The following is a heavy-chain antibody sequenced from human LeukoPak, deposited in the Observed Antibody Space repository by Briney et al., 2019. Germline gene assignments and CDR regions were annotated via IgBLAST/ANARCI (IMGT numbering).Heavy chain of an antibody. J-gene: IGHJ4*02. CDR2: INPGGSGK. Sequence: GGSLRLSCAASGFTFSSYGMHWVRQAPGKGLEWVANINPGGSGKYYVGSLKGRFTISRDNAENSLYLQMHSLRAEDTAVYYCARVRILTGYYAIDSWGQGTLVTVSS. CDR3: ARVRILTGYYAIDS. D-gene: IGHD3-9*01. V-gene: IGHV3-7*04. CDR1: GFTFSSYG.